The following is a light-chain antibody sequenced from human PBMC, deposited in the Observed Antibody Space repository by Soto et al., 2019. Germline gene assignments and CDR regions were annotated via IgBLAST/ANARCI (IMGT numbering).Light chain of an antibody. Sequence: DIVMTQSPATLSLSPGERTTLSCWASHSVSSSLAWYQHKAGQAPRLLIYSASVRATGIPARFSGSGSGTEFTLTISSLQSEDFAVYYCLQYNYWPRTFDQGTKVDIK. J-gene: IGKJ1*01. CDR2: SAS. CDR1: HSVSSS. CDR3: LQYNYWPRT. V-gene: IGKV3-15*01.